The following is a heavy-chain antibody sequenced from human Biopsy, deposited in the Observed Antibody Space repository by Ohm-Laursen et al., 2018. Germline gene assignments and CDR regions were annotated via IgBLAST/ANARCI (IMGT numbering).Heavy chain of an antibody. CDR3: ARDRRTISGVLTDFDY. V-gene: IGHV1-2*02. D-gene: IGHD3-3*01. Sequence: ASVKVSCKASGFSFTGYYIHWVRQAPGQGLEWMGWISPKSGGTNYAQKFQGNITMTKNTSMSTAYMEMSRLRSDDTAVYYCARDRRTISGVLTDFDYWGQGTLVTVSS. J-gene: IGHJ4*02. CDR1: GFSFTGYY. CDR2: ISPKSGGT.